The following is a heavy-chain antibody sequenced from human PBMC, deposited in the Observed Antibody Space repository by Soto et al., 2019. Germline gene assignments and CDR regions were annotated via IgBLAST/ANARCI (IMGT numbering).Heavy chain of an antibody. CDR1: GGSISSYY. CDR2: IYFTGST. CDR3: AREIAAVGRYYYGMAV. Sequence: WETLSLTCTISGGSISSYYWSWIRQPPGKGLEWIGYIYFTGSTNYNPSLKSRVTLSVDTSKQQFYPNLSSVTAADTAVYYCAREIAAVGRYYYGMAVWGQGNTGT. V-gene: IGHV4-59*01. J-gene: IGHJ6*02. D-gene: IGHD6-13*01.